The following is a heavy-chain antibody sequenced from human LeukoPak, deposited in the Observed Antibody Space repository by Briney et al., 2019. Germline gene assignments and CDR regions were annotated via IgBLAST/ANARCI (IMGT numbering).Heavy chain of an antibody. V-gene: IGHV4-59*01. CDR1: GDSISTYY. D-gene: IGHD1-26*01. CDR2: IYSSGDT. CDR3: ARLRWQLVGPYFDY. J-gene: IGHJ4*02. Sequence: PSETLSLTCSFSGDSISTYYWSWIRQSPGKGLEWIGHIYSSGDTDYNSSLKSRVTISVDTSKSQFSLRLSSVTATDTAVYYCARLRWQLVGPYFDYWGQGILVTVSS.